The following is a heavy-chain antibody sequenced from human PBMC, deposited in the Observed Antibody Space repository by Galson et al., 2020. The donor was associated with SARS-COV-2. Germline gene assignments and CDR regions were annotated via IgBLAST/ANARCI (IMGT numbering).Heavy chain of an antibody. J-gene: IGHJ4*02. CDR2: IHPGDSDT. CDR1: GYSFTSYW. V-gene: IGHV5-51*01. D-gene: IGHD3-10*01. CDR3: ARNGVWFGDGNCDY. Sequence: GASLKISCQGSGYSFTSYWLGWVRQMPGKGPEWLGLIHPGDSDTRYSPSFQGQVTISADKSISTAYLQWSSLKASDTAMYYCARNGVWFGDGNCDYWGQGTLGTVSS.